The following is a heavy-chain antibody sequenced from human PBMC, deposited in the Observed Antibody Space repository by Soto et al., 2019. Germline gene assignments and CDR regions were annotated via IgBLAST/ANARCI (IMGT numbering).Heavy chain of an antibody. CDR3: ARRSSGSGSYHNWFDP. CDR1: GGSISSYY. J-gene: IGHJ5*02. V-gene: IGHV4-59*01. CDR2: IYYSGST. D-gene: IGHD3-10*01. Sequence: PSETLSLTCTVSGGSISSYYWSWIRQPPGKGLEWIGYIYYSGSTNYNPSLKSRVTISVDTSKNQFSLKLSSVTAADTAVYYCARRSSGSGSYHNWFDPLGQGTLVTVSS.